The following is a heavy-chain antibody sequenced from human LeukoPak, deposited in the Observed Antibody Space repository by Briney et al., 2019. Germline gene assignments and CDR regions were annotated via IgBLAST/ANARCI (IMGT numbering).Heavy chain of an antibody. CDR3: TRRRGGWGEGEFDF. V-gene: IGHV4-4*09. Sequence: PSETLSLTCTVSGGSISGVYWNWIRQPPRKGLEWVGYIHTSGSTSFNPSLKSRLSFSIDTSKNQVSLRLSSVTATDTAVYYRTRRRGGWGEGEFDFWGQGIPVTVST. CDR1: GGSISGVY. CDR2: IHTSGST. J-gene: IGHJ4*02. D-gene: IGHD3-16*01.